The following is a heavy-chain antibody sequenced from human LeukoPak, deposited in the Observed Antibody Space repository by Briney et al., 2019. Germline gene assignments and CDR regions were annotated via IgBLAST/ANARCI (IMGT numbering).Heavy chain of an antibody. CDR1: AGSISSYY. CDR3: AREGWELHNWFDP. CDR2: IYYSGST. D-gene: IGHD1-26*01. J-gene: IGHJ5*02. V-gene: IGHV4-59*01. Sequence: SETLSLTCTVSAGSISSYYWSWIRQPPGKGLEWIGYIYYSGSTNYNPSLKSRVTISEDTSKNQFSVKLSSVTAADTAVYYCAREGWELHNWFDPWGQGTLVTVSS.